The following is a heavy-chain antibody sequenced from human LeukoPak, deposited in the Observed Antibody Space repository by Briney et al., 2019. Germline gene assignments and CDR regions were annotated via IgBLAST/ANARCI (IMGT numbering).Heavy chain of an antibody. CDR3: ARPGPSPSENWFDP. Sequence: KPSETLSLTCTVSGYSISSGYYWGWIRQPPGKGLEWIGSIYHSGSTYYNPSLKSRVTISVDTSKNQFSLKLSSVTAADTAVYYCARPGPSPSENWFDPWGQGTLVTVSS. V-gene: IGHV4-38-2*02. CDR1: GYSISSGYY. CDR2: IYHSGST. J-gene: IGHJ5*02. D-gene: IGHD1-1*01.